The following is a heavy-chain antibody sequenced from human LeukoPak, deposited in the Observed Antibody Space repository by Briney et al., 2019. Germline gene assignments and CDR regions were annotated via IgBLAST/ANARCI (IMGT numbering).Heavy chain of an antibody. J-gene: IGHJ6*03. CDR1: GFTFSSYG. V-gene: IGHV3-30*02. D-gene: IGHD2-2*03. CDR3: AKSGGYCSSTSCPKGYYYYMDV. CDR2: IRYDGSNK. Sequence: GGSLRLSCAASGFTFSSYGMHWVRQAPGKGLEWVAFIRYDGSNKYYADSVKGRFTISRDNSKNTLYLQMNSLRAEDTAVYYCAKSGGYCSSTSCPKGYYYYMDVWGKGTTVTVSS.